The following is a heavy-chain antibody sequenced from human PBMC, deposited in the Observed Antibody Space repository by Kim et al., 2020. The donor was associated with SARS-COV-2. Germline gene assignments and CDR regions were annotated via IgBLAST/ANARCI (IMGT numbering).Heavy chain of an antibody. Sequence: SETLSLTCTVSGGSISSEGYYWSWVRQRPGKGLEWIGNIYNTGSAYYNPSLKSRATMSVDRSKDRFSLELRSVTAADTAVYYCARDRVSTRGYYGMDVWGQGTTVTVSS. CDR1: GGSISSEGYY. V-gene: IGHV4-31*03. J-gene: IGHJ6*02. D-gene: IGHD3-10*01. CDR2: IYNTGSA. CDR3: ARDRVSTRGYYGMDV.